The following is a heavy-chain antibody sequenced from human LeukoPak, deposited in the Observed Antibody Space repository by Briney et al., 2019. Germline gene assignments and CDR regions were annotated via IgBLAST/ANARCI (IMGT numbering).Heavy chain of an antibody. CDR3: ARPGASSPGNWFAS. D-gene: IGHD6-13*01. CDR2: IDTANGNT. CDR1: GYTFTNHA. J-gene: IGHJ5*01. V-gene: IGHV1-3*04. Sequence: ASVKVSCKASGYTFTNHAMHWARQAPGQGLEWMGWIDTANGNTKYLQKFQGRVTITRDTSARIVYMELSSLRFEDTALYYCARPGASSPGNWFASWGQGSLVTVSS.